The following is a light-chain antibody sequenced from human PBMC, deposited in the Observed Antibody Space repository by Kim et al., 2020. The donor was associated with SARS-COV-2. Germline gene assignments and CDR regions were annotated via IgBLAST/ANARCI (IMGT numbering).Light chain of an antibody. Sequence: VPPGEGATLSCRTSQSLGTNLAWYQQKPGQAPRLLIYDASTRPPGVPARFRGSGSGTEFTLTISSLQSEDFAVYYCQQFNNWPLTFGGGTKVDIK. J-gene: IGKJ4*01. CDR2: DAS. CDR1: QSLGTN. V-gene: IGKV3-15*01. CDR3: QQFNNWPLT.